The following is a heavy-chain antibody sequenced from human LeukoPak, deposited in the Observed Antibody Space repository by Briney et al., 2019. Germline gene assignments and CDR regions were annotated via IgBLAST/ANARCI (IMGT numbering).Heavy chain of an antibody. Sequence: GGSLRLSCAASGFTFSSYSMNWVRQAPGKGLGWVSSISSSSSYIYYADSVMGRFTISRDNAKNSLYLQMNSLRAEDTAVYYCARAGVAAAQYDYWGQGTLVTVSS. CDR3: ARAGVAAAQYDY. CDR1: GFTFSSYS. V-gene: IGHV3-21*01. CDR2: ISSSSSYI. D-gene: IGHD6-13*01. J-gene: IGHJ4*02.